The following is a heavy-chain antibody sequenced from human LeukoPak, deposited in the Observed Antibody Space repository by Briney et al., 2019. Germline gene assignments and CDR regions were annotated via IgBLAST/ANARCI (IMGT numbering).Heavy chain of an antibody. CDR1: GGSFSGCY. Sequence: SETLSLTCAVYGGSFSGCYWSWIRQPPGKGLEWIGEINHSGSTNYNPSLKSRVTQSVDPYKHQFSLKLSSVTAADTAVYYCARGHRDYDILTGYYYNYWGQGTLVTVSS. V-gene: IGHV4-34*01. CDR2: INHSGST. J-gene: IGHJ4*02. D-gene: IGHD3-9*01. CDR3: ARGHRDYDILTGYYYNY.